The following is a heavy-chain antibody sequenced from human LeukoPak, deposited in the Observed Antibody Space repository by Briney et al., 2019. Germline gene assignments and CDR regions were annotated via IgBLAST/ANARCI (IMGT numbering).Heavy chain of an antibody. CDR3: ASSEYDVLTGHFNSHFEY. Sequence: SETLSLTCTVSGGSISSYYWSWIRQSPGKGLDWIGNFFYSGGTNYNPSLKSRVTISLDTSKSQFSLNLSSVTAADTAVYFCASSEYDVLTGHFNSHFEYWGQGALVTVSS. J-gene: IGHJ4*02. CDR1: GGSISSYY. CDR2: FFYSGGT. D-gene: IGHD3-9*01. V-gene: IGHV4-59*01.